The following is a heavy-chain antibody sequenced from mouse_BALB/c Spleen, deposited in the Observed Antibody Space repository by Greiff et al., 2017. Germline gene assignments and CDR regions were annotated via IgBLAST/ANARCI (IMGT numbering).Heavy chain of an antibody. CDR2: ISNLAYSI. CDR1: GFTFSDYG. Sequence: EVKLVESGGGLVQPGGSRKLSCAASGFTFSDYGMAWVRQAPGKGPEWVAFISNLAYSIYYADTVTGRFTISRENANNTLYLEMSRLRSEDTAMYYCARDRGPYWYFDVWGAGTTVTVSS. D-gene: IGHD3-3*01. V-gene: IGHV5-15*02. CDR3: ARDRGPYWYFDV. J-gene: IGHJ1*01.